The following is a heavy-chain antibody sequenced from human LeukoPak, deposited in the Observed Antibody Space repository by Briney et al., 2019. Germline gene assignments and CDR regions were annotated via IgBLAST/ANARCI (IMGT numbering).Heavy chain of an antibody. CDR2: TYYRSRWYN. J-gene: IGHJ4*02. Sequence: SQTLSLTCAISGDSVSSNSAAWNWIRQSPSRGLEWLGRTYYRSRWYNEYALSVKSRISINPDTSKNQFSLQLSSVTPEDTAVYYCARVTEKQYLPFDSWGQGTLVTVSS. CDR3: ARVTEKQYLPFDS. V-gene: IGHV6-1*01. CDR1: GDSVSSNSAA. D-gene: IGHD6-19*01.